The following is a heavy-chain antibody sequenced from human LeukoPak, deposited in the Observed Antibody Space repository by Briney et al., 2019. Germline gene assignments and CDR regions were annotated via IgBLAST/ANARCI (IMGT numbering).Heavy chain of an antibody. CDR1: GGSISSHY. V-gene: IGHV4-59*11. CDR2: IYYSGST. CDR3: ARAISSSWYYYYYYMDV. D-gene: IGHD6-13*01. J-gene: IGHJ6*03. Sequence: SETLSLTCTVSGGSISSHYWSWIRQPPGKGLEWIWYIYYSGSTNYNPSLKSRVTISVDTSKNQFSMKLSSVTAADTAVYYCARAISSSWYYYYYYMDVWGKGTTVTVSS.